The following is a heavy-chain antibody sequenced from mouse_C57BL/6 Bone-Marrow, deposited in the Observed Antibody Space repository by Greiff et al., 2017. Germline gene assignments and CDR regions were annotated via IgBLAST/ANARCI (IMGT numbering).Heavy chain of an antibody. J-gene: IGHJ4*01. V-gene: IGHV5-17*01. CDR3: ARGPYYYGSSAYAMDY. D-gene: IGHD1-1*01. Sequence: DVQLVESGGGLVKPGGSLKLSCAASGFTFSDYGMHWVRQAPEKGLEWVAYISSGSSTNYYADTVKGRFTISRDNAKNTLFLQMTSLRSEDTAMYYCARGPYYYGSSAYAMDYWGQGTSVTVSS. CDR2: ISSGSSTN. CDR1: GFTFSDYG.